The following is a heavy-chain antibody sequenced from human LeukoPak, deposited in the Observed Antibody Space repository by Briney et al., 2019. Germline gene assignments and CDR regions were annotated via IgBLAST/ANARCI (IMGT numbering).Heavy chain of an antibody. Sequence: GASVKVPCRASGYTFTSYGISWVRQAPGQGLEWMGWISAYNGNTNYVQKLQGRVTVTTDTSTSTAYMELRSLRSDDTAVYYCARGPGGEYFQHWGQGTLVTVSS. D-gene: IGHD1-26*01. J-gene: IGHJ1*01. CDR3: ARGPGGEYFQH. V-gene: IGHV1-18*01. CDR1: GYTFTSYG. CDR2: ISAYNGNT.